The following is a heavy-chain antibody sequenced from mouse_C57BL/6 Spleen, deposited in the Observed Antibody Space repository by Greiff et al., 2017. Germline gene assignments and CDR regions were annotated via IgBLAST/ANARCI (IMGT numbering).Heavy chain of an antibody. V-gene: IGHV5-9-1*02. CDR1: GFTFSSYA. J-gene: IGHJ2*01. Sequence: EVQGVESGEGLVKPGGSLKLSCAASGFTFSSYAMSWVRQTPEKRLEWVAYISRGGDYIYYADTVKGRFTISRDNARNTLYLQMSSLKSEDTAMYYCTRVNYYGSSPYYFDYWGQGTTLTVSS. CDR3: TRVNYYGSSPYYFDY. CDR2: ISRGGDYI. D-gene: IGHD1-1*01.